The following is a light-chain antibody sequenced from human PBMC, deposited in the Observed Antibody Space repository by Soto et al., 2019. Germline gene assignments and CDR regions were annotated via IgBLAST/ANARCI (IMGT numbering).Light chain of an antibody. Sequence: EIVLTQSPGTLSLSPGERATLSCRASQSVSSNYLAWYKQKPGQTPRLLIYGASSRATGIPDRFSGRGSGTDFTLTISRLEPEDFAVYYCQQYGSSPYTVGQGTKLEIK. CDR2: GAS. CDR1: QSVSSNY. V-gene: IGKV3-20*01. CDR3: QQYGSSPYT. J-gene: IGKJ2*01.